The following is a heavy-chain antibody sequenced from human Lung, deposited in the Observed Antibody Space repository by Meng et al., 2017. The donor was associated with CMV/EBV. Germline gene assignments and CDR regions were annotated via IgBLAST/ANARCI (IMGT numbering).Heavy chain of an antibody. Sequence: FTFSSYSMNWVRQALGKGLEWVSSVSPRSNYINYADSVKGRFTISRDNAKNSLYLQMNSLRAEDTAVYHCARYRGVDFWSGYYSFDQWGQGTLVTVSS. D-gene: IGHD3-3*01. CDR3: ARYRGVDFWSGYYSFDQ. CDR1: FTFSSYS. CDR2: VSPRSNYI. J-gene: IGHJ4*02. V-gene: IGHV3-21*01.